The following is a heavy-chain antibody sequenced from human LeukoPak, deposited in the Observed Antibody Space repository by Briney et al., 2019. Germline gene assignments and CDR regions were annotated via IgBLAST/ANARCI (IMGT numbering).Heavy chain of an antibody. D-gene: IGHD3-10*01. CDR3: ARATGIRGRIDAFDI. V-gene: IGHV1-2*04. CDR2: INPNSGGT. J-gene: IGHJ3*02. Sequence: ASVKVSCKASGYTFTGYYMHWVRQAPGQGLEWMGWINPNSGGTSYAQKFQGWVTMTRDTSISTAYMELSRLRSDDTAVYYCARATGIRGRIDAFDIWGQGTMVTVSS. CDR1: GYTFTGYY.